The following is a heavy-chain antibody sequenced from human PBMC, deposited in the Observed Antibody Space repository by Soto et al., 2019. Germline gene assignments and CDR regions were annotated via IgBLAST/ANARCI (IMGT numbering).Heavy chain of an antibody. CDR2: ISYTGST. CDR3: ASVGELPVWFDP. Sequence: PSETLSLTCTVSGDSIGSYYWSWIRQPPGKGLEWVGYISYTGSTIYNPALESRATISLDTSKNQVSLSLSSVTVADTAMYYCASVGELPVWFDPWGRGTLVTVSS. J-gene: IGHJ5*02. D-gene: IGHD3-10*01. CDR1: GDSIGSYY. V-gene: IGHV4-59*13.